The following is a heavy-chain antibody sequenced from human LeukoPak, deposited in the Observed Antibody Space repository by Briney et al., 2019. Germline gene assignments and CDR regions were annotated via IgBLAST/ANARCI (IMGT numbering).Heavy chain of an antibody. CDR1: GGSFSGYY. V-gene: IGHV4-34*01. Sequence: SETLSLTCAVYGGSFSGYYWSWIRQPPGKGLEWIGEINHSGSTNYNPSLKSRVTISVDTSKNQFSLKLSSVTAAVTAVYYCARDIAAAGYYYYYGMDVWGQGTTVTVSS. J-gene: IGHJ6*02. CDR2: INHSGST. CDR3: ARDIAAAGYYYYYGMDV. D-gene: IGHD6-13*01.